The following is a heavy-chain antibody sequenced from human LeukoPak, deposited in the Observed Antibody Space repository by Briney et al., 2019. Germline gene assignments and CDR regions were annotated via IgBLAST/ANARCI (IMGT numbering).Heavy chain of an antibody. V-gene: IGHV4-4*07. D-gene: IGHD2-8*02. J-gene: IGHJ3*02. CDR1: GGSISSYY. Sequence: SESLSLTCTVSGGSISSYYWSWIRQPAGKGLEWIRRIYTSGSTNYNPSLKSRVTMSVDTSKNQFSLKLSSVTAADTAVYYCARDLSYCTGGVCSDAFDIWGQGTMVTVSS. CDR3: ARDLSYCTGGVCSDAFDI. CDR2: IYTSGST.